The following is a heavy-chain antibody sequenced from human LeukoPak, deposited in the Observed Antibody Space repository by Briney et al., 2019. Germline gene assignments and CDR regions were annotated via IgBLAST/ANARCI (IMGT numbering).Heavy chain of an antibody. D-gene: IGHD2-2*01. V-gene: IGHV3-64D*06. CDR1: GVTFSNFA. J-gene: IGHJ4*02. CDR2: ISSNGAGT. CDR3: VKGSIVMVPAAPFDY. Sequence: GGSLRLSCSASGVTFSNFAMHWVRQAPGKGLEYVSSISSNGAGTYYADSVKGRFTISRDNSKNTLSLQMSSLRAEDTAVYCCVKGSIVMVPAAPFDYWGQGTLVTVSS.